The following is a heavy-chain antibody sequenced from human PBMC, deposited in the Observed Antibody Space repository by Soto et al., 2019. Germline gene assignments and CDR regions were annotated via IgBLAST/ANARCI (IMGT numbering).Heavy chain of an antibody. J-gene: IGHJ4*02. CDR2: VSIGGST. D-gene: IGHD2-15*01. Sequence: DVQLLESGGGLVQPEGSLRLSCAASGFTFSSYAMGWVRQGPGKGLEWVSVVSIGGSTHYADSVRGRFTISRDNSKNTPSLQMTSLTAEDTAVYFCAKRRGAGGHFDYWGQGALVTVSS. CDR1: GFTFSSYA. CDR3: AKRRGAGGHFDY. V-gene: IGHV3-23*01.